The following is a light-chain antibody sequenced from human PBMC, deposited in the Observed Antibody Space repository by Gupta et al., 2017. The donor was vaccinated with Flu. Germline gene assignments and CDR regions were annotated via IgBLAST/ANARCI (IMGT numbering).Light chain of an antibody. CDR1: QSIFFSPTKKNY. CDR2: WAS. Sequence: DIVMTHSPSSLPLSLGERPTINCKSSQSIFFSPTKKNYLAWYQQKPGQPPKLVIYWASIRQSGVPDRISGSGSGTDFTLTISSLQAEDVAVYYCQQYYDTPLTFGGGTKVEIK. J-gene: IGKJ4*01. CDR3: QQYYDTPLT. V-gene: IGKV4-1*01.